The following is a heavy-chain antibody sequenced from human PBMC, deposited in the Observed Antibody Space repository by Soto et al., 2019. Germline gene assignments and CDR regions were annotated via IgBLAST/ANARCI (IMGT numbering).Heavy chain of an antibody. J-gene: IGHJ5*02. CDR2: IIPIFGTA. D-gene: IGHD6-13*01. V-gene: IGHV1-69*13. CDR3: ARLAMQQLDPQDRDP. Sequence: SVTVSGKPAGSTFSTYASSWVRQAPGQGIEWMGGIIPIFGTASYAQKFQGRVTISADECTSTAYMELSSLRSEDTAVYYCARLAMQQLDPQDRDPWRQGTLVTVSS. CDR1: GSTFSTYA.